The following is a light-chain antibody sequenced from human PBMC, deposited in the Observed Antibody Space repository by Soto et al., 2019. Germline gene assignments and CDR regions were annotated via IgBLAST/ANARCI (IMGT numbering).Light chain of an antibody. CDR2: AAS. J-gene: IGKJ1*01. CDR3: QQANSFPWT. CDR1: QGISSW. Sequence: DIQMTQSPSSVSASVGDRVTITCRASQGISSWLVWYQQKPGKAPNLLIYAASTLRSGVPSRFSGSGSGTDFTLTISSLQPEDFVTHYCQQANSFPWTFGRGTQVDIX. V-gene: IGKV1-12*01.